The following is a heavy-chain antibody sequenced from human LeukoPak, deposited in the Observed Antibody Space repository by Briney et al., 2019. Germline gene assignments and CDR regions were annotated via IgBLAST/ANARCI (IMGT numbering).Heavy chain of an antibody. D-gene: IGHD1-26*01. CDR2: IYPGDSDT. CDR1: GYSFTSFW. CDR3: GRHGGSFVPFDY. J-gene: IGHJ4*02. Sequence: GESLKISCQGSGYSFTSFWIAWVRQMPGKGLEWVGMIYPGDSDTIYSPSFQGQVTISADKANSTAHLQWSSLKASDTAIYYCGRHGGSFVPFDYWGQGTPVTVSS. V-gene: IGHV5-51*01.